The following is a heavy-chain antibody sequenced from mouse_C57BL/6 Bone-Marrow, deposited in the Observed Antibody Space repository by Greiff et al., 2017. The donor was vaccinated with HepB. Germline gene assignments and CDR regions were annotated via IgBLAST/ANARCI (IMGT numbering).Heavy chain of an antibody. V-gene: IGHV5-6*01. D-gene: IGHD2-4*01. CDR1: GFTFSSYG. CDR2: ISSGGSYT. CDR3: ARHGRDYDGFAY. Sequence: EVMLVESGGDLVKPGGSLKLSCAASGFTFSSYGMSWVRQTPDKRLEWVATISSGGSYTYYPDSVKGRFTISRDNAKNTLYLQMSSLKSEDTAMYYCARHGRDYDGFAYWGQGTLVTVSA. J-gene: IGHJ3*01.